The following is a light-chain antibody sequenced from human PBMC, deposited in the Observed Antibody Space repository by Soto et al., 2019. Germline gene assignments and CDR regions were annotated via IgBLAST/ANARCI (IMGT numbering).Light chain of an antibody. Sequence: DIQMTHSPSSLSSSVVYIVTITCRSSQSIISYLNWYQQKPGKAPKLLIYAASSLQSGVPSMFSGSGSGTDFTLTISSVQAEDVVTYCCQKYNSYPYNFGQGTRLDIK. CDR1: QSIISY. J-gene: IGKJ2*01. V-gene: IGKV1-39*01. CDR3: QKYNSYPYN. CDR2: AAS.